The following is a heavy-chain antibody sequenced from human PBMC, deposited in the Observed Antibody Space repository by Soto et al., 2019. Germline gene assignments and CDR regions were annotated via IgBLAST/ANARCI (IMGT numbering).Heavy chain of an antibody. CDR1: GYTFSGYY. V-gene: IGHV1-2*02. D-gene: IGHD3-3*01. J-gene: IGHJ5*02. CDR3: AREDDDGWFDP. CDR2: INPNTGGI. Sequence: ASVKVSCKASGYTFSGYYMHWVRQAPGQGLEWMGWINPNTGGINYAQKFQGRVTMTRDTSISTVYMELSRLRSDDTAVYYCAREDDDGWFDPWGQGTLVTVS.